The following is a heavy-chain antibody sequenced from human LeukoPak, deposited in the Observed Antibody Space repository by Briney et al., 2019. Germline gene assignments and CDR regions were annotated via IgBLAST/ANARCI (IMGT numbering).Heavy chain of an antibody. CDR1: GFTFSSYR. Sequence: GGSLRLSCAASGFTFSSYRMNWVRQAPGKGLEWVSYISSSSSTIYYADSVKGRFTISRDNAKNTLYLQMNSLRAEDTAVYYCARDVQITMKVVVITYWFDPWGQGTLVTVSS. V-gene: IGHV3-48*01. CDR2: ISSSSSTI. D-gene: IGHD3-22*01. CDR3: ARDVQITMKVVVITYWFDP. J-gene: IGHJ5*02.